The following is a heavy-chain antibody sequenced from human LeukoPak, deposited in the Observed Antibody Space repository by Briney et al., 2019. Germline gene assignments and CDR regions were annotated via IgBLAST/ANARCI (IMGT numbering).Heavy chain of an antibody. CDR2: IHPNSGKT. J-gene: IGHJ4*02. Sequence: ASVKVSCKASGYTFRGYEINWVRQAPGQGLEWVGWIHPNSGKTGYAQKFQGRVTMTRDTSTETAFMELSSLKFDDTAIFYCARGHYGGNRYFDIWGQGTLVTVSS. CDR3: ARGHYGGNRYFDI. CDR1: GYTFRGYE. D-gene: IGHD4-23*01. V-gene: IGHV1-8*01.